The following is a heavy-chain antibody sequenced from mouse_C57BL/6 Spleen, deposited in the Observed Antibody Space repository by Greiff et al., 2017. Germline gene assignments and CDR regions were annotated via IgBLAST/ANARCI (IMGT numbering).Heavy chain of an antibody. CDR2: IYPGSGST. CDR1: GYTFTSYW. CDR3: ASQSYYSRGFDY. V-gene: IGHV1-55*01. D-gene: IGHD2-5*01. Sequence: VQLQQPGAELVKPGASVKMSCKASGYTFTSYWITWVKQRPGQGLEWIGDIYPGSGSTNYNEKFKSQATLTVDTSSSTAYMQLSSLTSEDSAVYYCASQSYYSRGFDYWGQGTTLTVSS. J-gene: IGHJ2*01.